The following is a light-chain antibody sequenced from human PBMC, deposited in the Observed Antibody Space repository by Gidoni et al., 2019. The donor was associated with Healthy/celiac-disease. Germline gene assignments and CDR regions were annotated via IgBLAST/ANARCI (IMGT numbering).Light chain of an antibody. V-gene: IGKV1-5*03. Sequence: DIQMTQSPSTLSASVGDRVTITCRASQSISSWLAWYQQKPGKAPKLLIYKASSLESGVPSRFSGHGSGTEFTLTISSLQPDDFATYYCQQYNSYSSPFGQXTKVEIK. CDR3: QQYNSYSSP. J-gene: IGKJ1*01. CDR1: QSISSW. CDR2: KAS.